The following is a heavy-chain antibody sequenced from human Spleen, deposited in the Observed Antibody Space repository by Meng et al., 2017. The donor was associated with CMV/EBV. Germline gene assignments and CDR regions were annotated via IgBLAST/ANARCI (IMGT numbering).Heavy chain of an antibody. V-gene: IGHV4-38-2*02. CDR1: GYYISNGYY. Sequence: SETLSLTCTVSGYYISNGYYWGWIRQPPGKGLEWHGSIHHSGSTYYNPSLKSRVTISLDMSKNHFSLRLTSVTAADTAVYYCARVVTTFGAGGTFDVWGQGTLVTVSS. CDR3: ARVVTTFGAGGTFDV. J-gene: IGHJ3*01. D-gene: IGHD3-3*01. CDR2: IHHSGST.